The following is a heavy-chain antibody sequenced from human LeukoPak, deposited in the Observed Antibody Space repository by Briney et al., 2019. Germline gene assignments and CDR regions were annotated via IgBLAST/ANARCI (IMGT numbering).Heavy chain of an antibody. CDR2: INAGNGNT. J-gene: IGHJ4*02. CDR1: GYTFTSYA. Sequence: GASVKVSCKASGYTFTSYAMHWVRQAPGQRLEWMGWINAGNGNTKYSQKFQGRVTITRDTSASTAYMELSSLRSEDTAVYYCARRTYYYGSGSSRPFDYWGQGTLVTVSS. V-gene: IGHV1-3*01. D-gene: IGHD3-10*01. CDR3: ARRTYYYGSGSSRPFDY.